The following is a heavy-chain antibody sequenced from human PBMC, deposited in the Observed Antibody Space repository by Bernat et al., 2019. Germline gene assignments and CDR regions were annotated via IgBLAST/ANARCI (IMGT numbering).Heavy chain of an antibody. J-gene: IGHJ4*02. D-gene: IGHD1-1*01. CDR2: IKSKTDGETI. CDR1: GFIFSNAW. V-gene: IGHV3-15*01. CDR3: TILDFLPTRDAY. Sequence: EVQLVESGGGLVKPGESLRLSCAASGFIFSNAWMSWVRQAPGKGLEWVGLIKSKTDGETIDYATPVKGRFTISRDDSKNTLYLQMNSLKTEDTALYYCTILDFLPTRDAYWGQGTLVTVSS.